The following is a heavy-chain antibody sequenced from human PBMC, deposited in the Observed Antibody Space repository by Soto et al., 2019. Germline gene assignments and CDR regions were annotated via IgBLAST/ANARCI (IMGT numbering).Heavy chain of an antibody. V-gene: IGHV4-30-4*01. J-gene: IGHJ4*02. Sequence: SETLSLTCTVSGGSISSGDYYWSWIRQPPGKGLEWIGYIYYSGSTYYNPSLKSRVTISVDTSKNQFSLKLSSVTAADTAVYYCARGVSSYDSSGYYYGCYFDYWGQGTLVTVSS. CDR2: IYYSGST. CDR3: ARGVSSYDSSGYYYGCYFDY. D-gene: IGHD3-22*01. CDR1: GGSISSGDYY.